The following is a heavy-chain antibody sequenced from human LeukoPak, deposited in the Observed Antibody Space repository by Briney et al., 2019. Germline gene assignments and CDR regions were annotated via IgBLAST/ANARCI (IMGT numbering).Heavy chain of an antibody. D-gene: IGHD2-2*01. CDR2: ISGSGGST. Sequence: GGSLRLSCAASGFTFSSYAMSWVRQAPGKGLEWVSAISGSGGSTYYADSVKGRFTISRDNSKNTLYLQMNSLRAEDAAVYYCAKAAWWRGYCSSTSCYGEFDYWGQGTLVTVSS. CDR1: GFTFSSYA. CDR3: AKAAWWRGYCSSTSCYGEFDY. V-gene: IGHV3-23*01. J-gene: IGHJ4*02.